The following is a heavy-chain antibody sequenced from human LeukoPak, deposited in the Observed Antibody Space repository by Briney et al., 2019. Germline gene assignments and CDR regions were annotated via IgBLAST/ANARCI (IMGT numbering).Heavy chain of an antibody. CDR1: GFTYSSYW. Sequence: PGGSLRLSCAASGFTYSSYWMHWVRQAPGKGLVWASRINSDGSSTSYADSVKGRFTISRDNAKNTLYLQKNSLRAEDTAVYYCARDLLWFGEPEYYFDYWGQGTLVTVSS. J-gene: IGHJ4*02. V-gene: IGHV3-74*01. CDR3: ARDLLWFGEPEYYFDY. CDR2: INSDGSST. D-gene: IGHD3-10*01.